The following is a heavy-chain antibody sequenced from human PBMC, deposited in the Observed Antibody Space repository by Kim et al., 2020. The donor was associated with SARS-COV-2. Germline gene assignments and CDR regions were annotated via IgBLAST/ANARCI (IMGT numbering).Heavy chain of an antibody. D-gene: IGHD4-17*01. CDR2: ISNVETNT. V-gene: IGHV3-74*01. CDR1: GFTFSRSW. CDR3: ARQCGDYKNYLDY. J-gene: IGHJ4*02. Sequence: GGSLRLSCAASGFTFSRSWMHWVRQAPGKGLAWVSLISNVETNTRYADSVEGRFTISRDNAKNTLYLQMNSLRAEDTALYYCARQCGDYKNYLDYWGQGTLVTVSS.